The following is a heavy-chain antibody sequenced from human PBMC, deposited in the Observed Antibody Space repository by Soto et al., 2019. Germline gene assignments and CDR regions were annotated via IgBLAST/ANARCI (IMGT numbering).Heavy chain of an antibody. CDR1: GGSISSSNW. Sequence: KTSETLSLTCAVSGGSISSSNWWSWVRQPPGKGLEWIGEIYHSGSTNYNPSLKSRVTISVDKSKKQFSMKLSSVTAADTAVYYCARGGYGDYVFDYWGQGTLVTVYS. J-gene: IGHJ4*02. CDR3: ARGGYGDYVFDY. D-gene: IGHD4-17*01. V-gene: IGHV4-4*02. CDR2: IYHSGST.